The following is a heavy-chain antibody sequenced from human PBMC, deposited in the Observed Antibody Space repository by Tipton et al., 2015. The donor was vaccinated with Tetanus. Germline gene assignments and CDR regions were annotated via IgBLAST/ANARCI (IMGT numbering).Heavy chain of an antibody. CDR3: ARGGYCSGGSCYPRLWYFDL. CDR2: INHSGST. Sequence: TLSLTCAVYGGSFSGYYWSWIRQPPGKGLEWIGEINHSGSTNYNPSPKSRVTISVDTSKNQFSLKLSSVTAADTAVYYCARGGYCSGGSCYPRLWYFDLWGRGTLVTVSS. D-gene: IGHD2-15*01. J-gene: IGHJ2*01. V-gene: IGHV4-34*01. CDR1: GGSFSGYY.